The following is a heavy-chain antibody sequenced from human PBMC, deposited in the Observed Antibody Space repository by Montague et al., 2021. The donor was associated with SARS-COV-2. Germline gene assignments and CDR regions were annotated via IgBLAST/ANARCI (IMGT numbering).Heavy chain of an antibody. Sequence: SETLSLTCAVYGGSFSNYYWTWIRQPPGKGLEWIGEINHSGSTNYNPSLKSRVTISVDTSKNQFSLKLSSVTAADTAVYYCARHANWDWYYFDYWGQGTLVTVSS. V-gene: IGHV4-34*01. J-gene: IGHJ4*02. D-gene: IGHD7-27*01. CDR1: GGSFSNYY. CDR3: ARHANWDWYYFDY. CDR2: INHSGST.